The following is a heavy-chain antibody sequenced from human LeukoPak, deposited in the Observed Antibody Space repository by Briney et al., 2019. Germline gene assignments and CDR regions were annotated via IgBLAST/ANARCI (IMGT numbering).Heavy chain of an antibody. J-gene: IGHJ5*02. CDR2: IIPIFGTA. V-gene: IGHV1-69*05. Sequence: AASVKVSCKASGGTFSGYAISWVRQAPGQGLEWMGGIIPIFGTANYAQKFQGRVTITTDESTSTAYMELSSLRSEDTAVYYCARVHEIAARDRDWNWFDPWGREPWSPSPQ. CDR1: GGTFSGYA. D-gene: IGHD6-6*01. CDR3: ARVHEIAARDRDWNWFDP.